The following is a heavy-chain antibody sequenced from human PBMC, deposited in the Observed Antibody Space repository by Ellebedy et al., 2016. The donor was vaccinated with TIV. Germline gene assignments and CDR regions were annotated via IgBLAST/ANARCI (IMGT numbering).Heavy chain of an antibody. V-gene: IGHV3-21*06. J-gene: IGHJ4*02. CDR1: GFTFSSHS. CDR2: TSSSSRYT. D-gene: IGHD6-19*01. Sequence: GESLKISXAASGFTFSSHSMNWVRQAPGKGLEWVSCTSSSSRYTYYTDSVKGRFTISRDNAKNSVYLQMNSLRVDDTAVYYCARDTSSGASGNFDYWGQGTLVTVSS. CDR3: ARDTSSGASGNFDY.